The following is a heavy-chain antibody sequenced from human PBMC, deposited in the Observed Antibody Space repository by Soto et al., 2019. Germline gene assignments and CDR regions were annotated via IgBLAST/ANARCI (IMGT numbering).Heavy chain of an antibody. J-gene: IGHJ4*02. Sequence: QVQLVQSGAEVKKPGASVKVSCKASGYSLTSHAIHWLRQAPGQRLEWLGWLNPAKGDTKYSQKFQGRVTITRDTSANVAYLELNSLRSDDTAVYYCARSPYADYPRAHWGQGILVTVSS. D-gene: IGHD4-17*01. V-gene: IGHV1-3*01. CDR2: LNPAKGDT. CDR1: GYSLTSHA. CDR3: ARSPYADYPRAH.